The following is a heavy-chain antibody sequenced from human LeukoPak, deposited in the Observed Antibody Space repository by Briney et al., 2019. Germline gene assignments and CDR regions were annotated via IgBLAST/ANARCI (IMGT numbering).Heavy chain of an antibody. CDR1: GYSLTDYY. D-gene: IGHD2-15*01. Sequence: GASVKVSCKASGYSLTDYYIHWVRQAPGQGLEWMGYSNPHSGGTSSPQKFQGRVTMTTDASISTAYMELSRLTSDDTAVYYCAREGNGLLSKDLDYWGQGTLVTVSS. CDR2: SNPHSGGT. V-gene: IGHV1-2*02. CDR3: AREGNGLLSKDLDY. J-gene: IGHJ4*02.